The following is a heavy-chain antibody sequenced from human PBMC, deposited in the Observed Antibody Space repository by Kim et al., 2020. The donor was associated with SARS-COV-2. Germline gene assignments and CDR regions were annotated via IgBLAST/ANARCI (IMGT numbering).Heavy chain of an antibody. CDR1: GFTFSSYG. V-gene: IGHV3-30*04. J-gene: IGHJ6*02. Sequence: GGSLRLSCAASGFTFSSYGMHWVRQAPGKGLEWVAVISYDGSNKNYVDSVKGRFTISRDNSKNTLYLQMNRLRAEDTAVYYCARDIASYSSGWIYYYYGMDGWGQGTTVTVSS. CDR3: ARDIASYSSGWIYYYYGMDG. D-gene: IGHD6-19*01. CDR2: ISYDGSNK.